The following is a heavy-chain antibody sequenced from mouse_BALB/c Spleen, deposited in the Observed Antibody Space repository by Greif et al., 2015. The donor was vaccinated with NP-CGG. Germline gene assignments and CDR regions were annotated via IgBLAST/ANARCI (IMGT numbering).Heavy chain of an antibody. CDR2: IYPGDGDT. V-gene: IGHV1-80*01. CDR3: ARVDYGNPRDY. Sequence: VQLQQSGAELVRPGSSVKISCKASGYAFSSYWMNWVKQRPGQGLEWIGQIYPGDGDTNYNGKFKGKATLTADKSSSTAYMQLSSLTSEDSAVYFCARVDYGNPRDYWGQGTSVTVSS. CDR1: GYAFSSYW. J-gene: IGHJ4*01. D-gene: IGHD2-1*01.